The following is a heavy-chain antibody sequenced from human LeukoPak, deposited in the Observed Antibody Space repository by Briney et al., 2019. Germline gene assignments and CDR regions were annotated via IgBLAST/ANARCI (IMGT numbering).Heavy chain of an antibody. CDR1: GGTFSSYA. D-gene: IGHD3-16*02. V-gene: IGHV1-69*06. J-gene: IGHJ5*02. CDR2: IIPIFGTA. Sequence: SVTVSCTASGGTFSSYAISWVRQAPGQGLEWMGGIIPIFGTANYAQKFQGRVTMTEDTSTDTAYMELSSLRFEDTAVYYCATVRFTFGGVIVKVPSAFDPWGQGTLVTVSS. CDR3: ATVRFTFGGVIVKVPSAFDP.